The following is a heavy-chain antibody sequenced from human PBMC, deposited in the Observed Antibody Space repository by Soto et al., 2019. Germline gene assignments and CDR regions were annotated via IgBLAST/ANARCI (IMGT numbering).Heavy chain of an antibody. Sequence: SETLSLTCTVSGGSVSNSNYYWGWIRQSPGKGLEWIGSVYYRGRSYSKSSVKSRVTISVDTSKNQFSLNLNPVTASDTAVYFCVSQRTSVLTQAYFDYWGPGALVTVSS. CDR1: GGSVSNSNYY. V-gene: IGHV4-39*01. D-gene: IGHD2-8*01. CDR2: VYYRGRS. J-gene: IGHJ4*02. CDR3: VSQRTSVLTQAYFDY.